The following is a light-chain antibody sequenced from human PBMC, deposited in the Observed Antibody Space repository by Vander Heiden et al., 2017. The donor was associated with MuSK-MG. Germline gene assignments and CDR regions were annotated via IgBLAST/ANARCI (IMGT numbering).Light chain of an antibody. Sequence: QSALTQPASVSGSPVQSITISCTGSSSDVGGYNYVSWYKQHPGKAPKLIIYDVSYRPSGVSDRFSGSKSGNTASLTISGLQAEDEADYYCSSYTTKSTVVIGGGTKLTVL. CDR1: SSDVGGYNY. V-gene: IGLV2-14*01. CDR3: SSYTTKSTVV. J-gene: IGLJ2*01. CDR2: DVS.